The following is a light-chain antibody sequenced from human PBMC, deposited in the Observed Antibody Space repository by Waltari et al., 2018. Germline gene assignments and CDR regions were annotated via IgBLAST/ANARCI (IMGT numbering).Light chain of an antibody. V-gene: IGLV2-11*01. J-gene: IGLJ7*01. CDR2: DLV. CDR1: SSDVGNYTF. CDR3: CSYAGSYTFV. Sequence: QSALTHPRSVSGSPGQSVPISCSGTSSDVGNYTFVSWYQKHPGNAPKLLIYDLVKRPSGVLDRFSGSKSGNTASLTISGLQTEDEADYYCCSYAGSYTFVFGGGTQLTVL.